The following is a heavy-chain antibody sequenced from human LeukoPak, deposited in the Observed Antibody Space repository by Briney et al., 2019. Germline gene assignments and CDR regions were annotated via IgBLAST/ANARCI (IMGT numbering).Heavy chain of an antibody. J-gene: IGHJ4*02. D-gene: IGHD3-22*01. CDR1: GFTFSSYW. Sequence: GGSLRLSCAASGFTFSSYWMHWVRQAPGKGLVWVSRINSDGSSTSYADSVKGRFTISRDNAKNTLYLQMNSLRAEDTAVYYCARSGYYYDSSDLIDYWGQGALVTVSS. CDR2: INSDGSST. CDR3: ARSGYYYDSSDLIDY. V-gene: IGHV3-74*01.